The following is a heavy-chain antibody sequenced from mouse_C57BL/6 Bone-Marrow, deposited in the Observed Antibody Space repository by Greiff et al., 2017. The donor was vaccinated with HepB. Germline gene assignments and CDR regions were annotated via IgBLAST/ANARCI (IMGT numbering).Heavy chain of an antibody. V-gene: IGHV1-78*01. Sequence: VQRVESDAELVKPGASVKISCKVSGYTFTDHTIHWMKQRPEQGLEWIGYIYPRDGSTKYNEKFKGKATLTADKSSSTAYMQLNSLTSEDSAVYFCAKPYGRGNHFDYWGQGTTLTVSS. CDR3: AKPYGRGNHFDY. CDR1: GYTFTDHT. CDR2: IYPRDGST. D-gene: IGHD1-1*01. J-gene: IGHJ2*01.